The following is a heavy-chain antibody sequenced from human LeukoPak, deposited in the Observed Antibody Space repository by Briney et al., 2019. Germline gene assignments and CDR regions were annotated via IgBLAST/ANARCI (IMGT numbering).Heavy chain of an antibody. CDR2: ISHDGSSE. CDR1: GFTFSNYA. Sequence: GGSLRLSCAASGFTFSNYAIHWVRQAPGKGLEWVAVISHDGSSEYYGDSVKGRFTIFRDNSKNTLYLQMNSLRTEDTAVYYCARVPYVSGTFDYWGQGTLVTVSS. D-gene: IGHD3-10*01. J-gene: IGHJ4*02. V-gene: IGHV3-30-3*01. CDR3: ARVPYVSGTFDY.